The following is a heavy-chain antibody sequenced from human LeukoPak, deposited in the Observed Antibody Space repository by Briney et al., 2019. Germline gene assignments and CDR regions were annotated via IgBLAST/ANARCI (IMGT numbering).Heavy chain of an antibody. CDR3: AVEMATITRNWFDP. D-gene: IGHD5-24*01. Sequence: SETLSLTCTVSGGSISSGDYYWSWIRQPPGKGLEWIGYIYYSGSTYYNPSLKSRVTISVDTSKNQLSLKLSSVTAADTAVYYCAVEMATITRNWFDPWGQGTLVTVSS. CDR2: IYYSGST. CDR1: GGSISSGDYY. J-gene: IGHJ5*02. V-gene: IGHV4-30-4*01.